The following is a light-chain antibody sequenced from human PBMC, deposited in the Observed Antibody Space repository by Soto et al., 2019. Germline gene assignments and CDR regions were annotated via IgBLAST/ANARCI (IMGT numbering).Light chain of an antibody. CDR1: HSVLYTLNKRNY. CDR3: QQYYTTPTIT. J-gene: IGKJ5*01. V-gene: IGKV4-1*01. CDR2: WAY. Sequence: DIVMTQSPDSLAMSLGERATINCKSSHSVLYTLNKRNYLSWYQQKPGQPPKLLIYWAYTRDSGVPDRFSGSGSGTEFTLTISSLQAEDAAVYYCQQYYTTPTITFGQGTRLEIK.